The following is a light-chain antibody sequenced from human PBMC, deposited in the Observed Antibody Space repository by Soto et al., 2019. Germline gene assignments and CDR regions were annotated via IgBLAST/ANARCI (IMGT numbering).Light chain of an antibody. J-gene: IGLJ3*02. V-gene: IGLV4-60*02. CDR1: SGHSSYI. CDR2: LEGSGSY. CDR3: ETWDSNTHTV. Sequence: QSVLTQSSSASASLGSSVKLTCTLSSGHSSYIIAWHQQQPGKAPPYLMKLEGSGSYNKGSGVPDRFSGSSSGADRYLTISNLQFEDEADYYCETWDSNTHTVFGGGTKVTVL.